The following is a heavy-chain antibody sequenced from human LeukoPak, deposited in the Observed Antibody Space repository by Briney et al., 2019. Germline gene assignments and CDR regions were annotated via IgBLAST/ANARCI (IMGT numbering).Heavy chain of an antibody. Sequence: SEPLSPTCVVSGGSISSSNWWSWVRQPPGKGLEWIGEIYHSGSTNYNPSLKSRVTISVDKSKNQFSLKLSSVTAADTAVYYCAGGNTVTTFGYYYYGMDVWGKGTTVTVSS. CDR1: GGSISSSNW. CDR2: IYHSGST. J-gene: IGHJ6*04. D-gene: IGHD4-17*01. CDR3: AGGNTVTTFGYYYYGMDV. V-gene: IGHV4-4*02.